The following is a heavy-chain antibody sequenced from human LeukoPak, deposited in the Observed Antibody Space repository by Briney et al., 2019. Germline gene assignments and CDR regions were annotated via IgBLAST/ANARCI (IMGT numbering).Heavy chain of an antibody. Sequence: GGSLRLSCAASGFTFSSYEMSWVRQAPGKGLEWVSYISSSGSTIYYADSVKGRFTISRDNAKNSLYLQMNSLRAEDTAVYYCARLPYYYDSSGYRRYYYGMDVWGQGTTVTVSS. J-gene: IGHJ6*02. V-gene: IGHV3-48*03. CDR1: GFTFSSYE. CDR3: ARLPYYYDSSGYRRYYYGMDV. CDR2: ISSSGSTI. D-gene: IGHD3-22*01.